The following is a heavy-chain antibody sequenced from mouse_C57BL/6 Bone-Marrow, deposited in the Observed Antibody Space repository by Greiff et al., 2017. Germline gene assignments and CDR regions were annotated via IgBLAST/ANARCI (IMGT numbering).Heavy chain of an antibody. V-gene: IGHV5-16*01. Sequence: EVQLVESEGGLVQPGSSMKLSCTASGFTSSDYYMAWVRQVPEKGLEWVANINYDGSSTYYLDSLKSRFIISRDNAKNILYLQMSSLKSEDTATYYCARDSHYGRGTYAMDYWGQGTSVTGSS. D-gene: IGHD1-1*01. CDR3: ARDSHYGRGTYAMDY. CDR1: GFTSSDYY. J-gene: IGHJ4*01. CDR2: INYDGSST.